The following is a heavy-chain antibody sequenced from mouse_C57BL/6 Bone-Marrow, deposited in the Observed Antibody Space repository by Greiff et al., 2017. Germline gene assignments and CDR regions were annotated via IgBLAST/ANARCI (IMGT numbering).Heavy chain of an antibody. CDR2: IRNKANGYTT. V-gene: IGHV7-3*01. D-gene: IGHD2-1*01. J-gene: IGHJ1*03. Sequence: EVKLVESGGGLVQPGGSLSLSCAASGFTFTDYYMSWVRQPPGKALEWLGFIRNKANGYTTEYSASVKGRFTISRDNSQSILYLQMNALRAEDSATDYCARYMSGKYVSDWYFEVWGTGTTVTVSS. CDR1: GFTFTDYY. CDR3: ARYMSGKYVSDWYFEV.